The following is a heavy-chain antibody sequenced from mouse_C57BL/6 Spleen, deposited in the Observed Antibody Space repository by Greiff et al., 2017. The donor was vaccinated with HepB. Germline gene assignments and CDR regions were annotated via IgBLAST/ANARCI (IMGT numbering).Heavy chain of an antibody. J-gene: IGHJ1*03. D-gene: IGHD1-1*01. CDR2: IDPEDGET. V-gene: IGHV14-2*01. CDR3: ASPLITTVVATRGFDV. CDR1: GFNIKDYY. Sequence: VQLQQSGAELVKPGASVKLSCTASGFNIKDYYMHWVKQRTEQGLEWIGRIDPEDGETKYAPKFPGQATITADTSSNTAYLQLSSLTSEDTAVYYWASPLITTVVATRGFDVWGTGTTVTVSS.